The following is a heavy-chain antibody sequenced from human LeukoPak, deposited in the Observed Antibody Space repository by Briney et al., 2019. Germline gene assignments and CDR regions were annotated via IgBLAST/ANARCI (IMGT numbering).Heavy chain of an antibody. CDR3: ARWYSSSGYFDY. J-gene: IGHJ4*02. Sequence: PSETLSLTCAASRYSISSGYYWGWIRQPPGKGLEWVGRIYHSGTTYYDPSLKSRVTISGDTSNNQFSLKLSSVTAADTAVYYCARWYSSSGYFDYWGQGTLVTVSS. CDR2: IYHSGTT. D-gene: IGHD6-6*01. CDR1: RYSISSGYY. V-gene: IGHV4-38-2*01.